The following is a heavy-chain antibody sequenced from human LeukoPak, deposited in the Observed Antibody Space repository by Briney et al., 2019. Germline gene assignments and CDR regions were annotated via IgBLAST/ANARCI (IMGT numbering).Heavy chain of an antibody. Sequence: ASVKVSCKASGYTFTSYYMHWVRQAPGQGLEWMGIINPSGGSTSYAQKFQGRVTMTGDTSTSTVYMELSSLRSEDTAVYYCARDPMTTVKASGNCFDPWGQGTLVTVSS. CDR1: GYTFTSYY. CDR3: ARDPMTTVKASGNCFDP. D-gene: IGHD4-11*01. V-gene: IGHV1-46*01. CDR2: INPSGGST. J-gene: IGHJ5*02.